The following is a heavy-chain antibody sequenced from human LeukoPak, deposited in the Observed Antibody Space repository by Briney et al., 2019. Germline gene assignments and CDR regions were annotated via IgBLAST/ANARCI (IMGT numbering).Heavy chain of an antibody. V-gene: IGHV3-9*01. J-gene: IGHJ3*02. CDR2: ISWNSGSI. D-gene: IGHD3-22*01. CDR1: GFTFDDYA. CDR3: AKDSWGGDYDSSGYYYDAFDI. Sequence: PGGSLRLSCAASGFTFDDYAMHWVRQAPGKGLEWVSGISWNSGSIGYADSVKGRFTISRDNAKNSLYLQMNSLRAEDTALYYCAKDSWGGDYDSSGYYYDAFDIWGQGTMVTVSS.